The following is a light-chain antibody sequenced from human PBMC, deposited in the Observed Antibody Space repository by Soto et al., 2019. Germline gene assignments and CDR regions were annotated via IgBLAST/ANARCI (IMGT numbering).Light chain of an antibody. CDR2: AAS. CDR3: QQSYSTRYT. J-gene: IGKJ2*01. V-gene: IGKV1-39*01. CDR1: QSISSY. Sequence: DIQMTQSPSSLSASVGDRVTITCRASQSISSYLNWYHQKPGKAPMLLIYAASSLQSGVPSRFSGSGSGTDFTLTISSLQPEDFATYYCQQSYSTRYTFGQGTKLEIK.